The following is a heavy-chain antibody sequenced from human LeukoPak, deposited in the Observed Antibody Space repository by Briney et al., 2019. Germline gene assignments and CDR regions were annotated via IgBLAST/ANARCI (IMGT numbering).Heavy chain of an antibody. Sequence: SGGPLRLSCAASGFTVSSNYMSWVPQAPGKGLEGVSGMSWNSGSIVYGDSVKGRFTISRDNAKNSLYLQMNSLRAEDTALYYCVKDVDQWLTHNNYFEYRGKGTLGTVSA. CDR2: MSWNSGSI. CDR1: GFTVSSNY. V-gene: IGHV3-9*01. D-gene: IGHD6-19*01. CDR3: VKDVDQWLTHNNYFEY. J-gene: IGHJ4*02.